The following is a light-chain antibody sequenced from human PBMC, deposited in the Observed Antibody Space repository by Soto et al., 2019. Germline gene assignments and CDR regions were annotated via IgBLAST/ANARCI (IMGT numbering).Light chain of an antibody. CDR1: NIGSKS. V-gene: IGLV3-21*04. CDR2: YDR. Sequence: SYELTQPPSVSVAPGKTARIACGGNNIGSKSVHWYQQKPGQAPVLVITYDRDRPSGIPERFSGSNSGNTATLTISRVEAGDEADYYCQVWDSGSEFFGVVLGGGTKLTVL. J-gene: IGLJ2*01. CDR3: QVWDSGSEFFGVV.